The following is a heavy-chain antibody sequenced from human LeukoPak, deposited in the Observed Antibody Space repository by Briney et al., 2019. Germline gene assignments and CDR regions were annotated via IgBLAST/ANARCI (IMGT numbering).Heavy chain of an antibody. V-gene: IGHV4-4*07. CDR2: IYTSGST. Sequence: SETLSLTCTVSGGSISSYYWSWIRQPAGKGLEWIGRIYTSGSTNYNPSLKSRVTMSVDTSKNQFSLKLSSVTAADTAVYYCARGYCGGDCYPRGEFDYWGQGTLVTVSS. J-gene: IGHJ4*02. CDR1: GGSISSYY. D-gene: IGHD2-21*02. CDR3: ARGYCGGDCYPRGEFDY.